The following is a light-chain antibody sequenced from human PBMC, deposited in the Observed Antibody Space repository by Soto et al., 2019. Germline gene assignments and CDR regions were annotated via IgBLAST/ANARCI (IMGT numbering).Light chain of an antibody. CDR2: DVN. J-gene: IGLJ2*01. CDR3: TSWTTSTTMI. CDR1: RSDIGAYNF. Sequence: QSVLTQPASVSGSPGQSITISCTGTRSDIGAYNFVSWYQQHPGKAPKLMLDDVNIRPSGVSNRFSGSKSGNTASLTISGLQAEDEADYYCTSWTTSTTMIFGGGTKVTV. V-gene: IGLV2-14*03.